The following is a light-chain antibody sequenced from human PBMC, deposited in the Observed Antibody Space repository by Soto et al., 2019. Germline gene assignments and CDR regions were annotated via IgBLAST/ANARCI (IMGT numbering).Light chain of an antibody. CDR3: QQYWSTPPA. Sequence: DIVMTQSPDSLAVSLGERATINCKSSQSVLYSSNNKNYLAWYQQKPGQPPKLLIYWASTRESGVPDRISGSGSGTDFPLTINSLQAEDVAVYFCQQYWSTPPAFGGGTKVDIK. J-gene: IGKJ4*01. V-gene: IGKV4-1*01. CDR2: WAS. CDR1: QSVLYSSNNKNY.